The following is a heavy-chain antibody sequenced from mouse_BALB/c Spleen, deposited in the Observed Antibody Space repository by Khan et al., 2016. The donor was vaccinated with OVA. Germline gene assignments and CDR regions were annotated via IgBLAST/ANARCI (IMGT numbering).Heavy chain of an antibody. CDR1: GFSLTYYG. J-gene: IGHJ4*01. D-gene: IGHD2-12*01. Sequence: QVQLQQSGLGLVAPSQSLSITCTVTGFSLTYYGVNWVRQPPGKGLEWLGVIWGDGATNHHSGLKSRLSITKDTSKSQVFLKLNSLQTDDTATYYCARFTTGTGNYYVVDYWGQGTSVTVSS. CDR2: IWGDGAT. V-gene: IGHV2-3*01. CDR3: ARFTTGTGNYYVVDY.